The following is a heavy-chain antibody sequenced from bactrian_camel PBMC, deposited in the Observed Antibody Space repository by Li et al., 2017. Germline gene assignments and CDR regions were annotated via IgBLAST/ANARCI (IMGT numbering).Heavy chain of an antibody. V-gene: IGHV3S53*01. D-gene: IGHD5*01. CDR2: IDLNGAT. Sequence: HVQLVESGGGLVQAGGSLRLSCAASGYTYSMYCMGWFRQAPGKEREGVAAIDLNGATGYAGSVKDRFTISKDNDGNALYLQMNSLKPEDTAMYYCAADPAGGARAKQGLPTGARGPRSPSP. CDR3: AADPAGGARAKQGLPT. CDR1: GYTYSMYC. J-gene: IGHJ4*01.